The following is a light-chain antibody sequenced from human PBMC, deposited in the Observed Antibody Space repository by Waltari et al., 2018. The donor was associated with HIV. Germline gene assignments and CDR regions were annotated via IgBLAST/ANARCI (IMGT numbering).Light chain of an antibody. V-gene: IGKV3-15*01. CDR2: GAS. CDR1: QGVRIN. J-gene: IGKJ1*01. CDR3: QQYNNWPWT. Sequence: IVMTQSPATLSVSPGERATLSCRASQGVRINLAWFQQNSGQAPRLLISGASTKATCIPARFSGSGAVTEFTLTISSLQSEDFALYYCQQYNNWPWTFGQGTKVEIK.